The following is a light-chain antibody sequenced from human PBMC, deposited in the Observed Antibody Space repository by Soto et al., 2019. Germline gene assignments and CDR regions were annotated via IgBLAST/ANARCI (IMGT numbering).Light chain of an antibody. V-gene: IGKV3D-20*02. J-gene: IGKJ5*01. Sequence: EIVWTQSPGTLSLSPGERATLSCRASQSVSSSYLAWYQQKPGQAPRLLIYDASNRATGVPTRFSGSGSGTDFTLTISSLEPEDFALYYCQQRNNWPPITFGQGTRLEIK. CDR2: DAS. CDR1: QSVSSSY. CDR3: QQRNNWPPIT.